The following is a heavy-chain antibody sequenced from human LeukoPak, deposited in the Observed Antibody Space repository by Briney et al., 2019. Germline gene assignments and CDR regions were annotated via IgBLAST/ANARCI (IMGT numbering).Heavy chain of an antibody. CDR1: GYTFTGYY. CDR2: INPNSGGT. J-gene: IGHJ4*02. V-gene: IGHV1-2*02. D-gene: IGHD3-22*01. CDR3: ARAYDNNDYFDY. Sequence: GASVRVSCKASGYTFTGYYMHWVRQAPGQGLEWMGWINPNSGGTSYAQKFQGRVTMTRDTSISTAYMELTRLRFDDTAVYYCARAYDNNDYFDYWGRGTLVTVSS.